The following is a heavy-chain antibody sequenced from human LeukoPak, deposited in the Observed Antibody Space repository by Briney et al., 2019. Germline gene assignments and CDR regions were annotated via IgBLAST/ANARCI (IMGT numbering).Heavy chain of an antibody. Sequence: SETLSLTCAVNGVSINNYYWSWIRQASGKGLEWIGEIDHSGGTNYNPSLKSRVTISVDTSKNQFSLKLSSVTAADTAVYYCARGYYDSTGYRSLRYYSYYMDVWGKGTTVSVSS. CDR2: IDHSGGT. J-gene: IGHJ6*03. D-gene: IGHD3-22*01. CDR1: GVSINNYY. V-gene: IGHV4-34*01. CDR3: ARGYYDSTGYRSLRYYSYYMDV.